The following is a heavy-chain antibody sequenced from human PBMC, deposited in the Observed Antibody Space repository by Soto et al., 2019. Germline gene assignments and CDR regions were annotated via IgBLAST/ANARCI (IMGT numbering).Heavy chain of an antibody. CDR3: AKTTGVPRVITIFGVAPRAFDI. J-gene: IGHJ3*02. CDR1: GGSFSGYY. V-gene: IGHV4-34*01. CDR2: VNPTGST. Sequence: PSETLSLTCAVYGGSFSGYYWSWIRQSPGKGLEWIGEVNPTGSTKYNPSLKSRVTISVDTSKNQFSLNLNSVTAADTALYYCAKTTGVPRVITIFGVAPRAFDIWGQGTMVTVSS. D-gene: IGHD3-3*01.